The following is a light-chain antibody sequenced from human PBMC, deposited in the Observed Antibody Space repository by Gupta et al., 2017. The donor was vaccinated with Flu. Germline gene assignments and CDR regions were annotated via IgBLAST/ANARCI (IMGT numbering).Light chain of an antibody. CDR3: CAYAGSRTSYV. CDR2: ENN. V-gene: IGLV2-23*01. CDR1: IGSDSS. J-gene: IGLJ1*01. Sequence: QSAVTQPASVSGSPGQSITISCTGSIGSDSSVSWYQQRPGTAPKVIIYENNKRPSGVSHRFSGSKSGNTASLTISGLQAEDEADYYCCAYAGSRTSYVFGVGTMVTVL.